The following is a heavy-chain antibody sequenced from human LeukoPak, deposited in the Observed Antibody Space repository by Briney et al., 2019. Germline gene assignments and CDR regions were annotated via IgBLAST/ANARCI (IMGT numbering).Heavy chain of an antibody. CDR1: GYSFTSYW. CDR2: IYPGDSYT. D-gene: IGHD3-22*01. Sequence: GESLKISCKGSGYSFTSYWIGWVRQMPGKGLEWMGIIYPGDSYTNYSPSFQGHVTISADKSISTAYLQWSSLKASDTAMYYCARHPDYYDSKLTDYWGQGTLVTVSS. V-gene: IGHV5-51*01. J-gene: IGHJ4*02. CDR3: ARHPDYYDSKLTDY.